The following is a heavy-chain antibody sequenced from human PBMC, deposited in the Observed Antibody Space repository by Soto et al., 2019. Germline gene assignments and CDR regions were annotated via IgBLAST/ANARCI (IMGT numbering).Heavy chain of an antibody. Sequence: SVKVSCKASGVTFSSYAISWVRQAPGQGLEWMGGIIPIFGTANYAQKFQGRVTITADESTSTAYMELSSLRSEDTAVYYCARVAEMATTYYFDYWGQGTLVTVSS. CDR2: IIPIFGTA. J-gene: IGHJ4*02. CDR3: ARVAEMATTYYFDY. CDR1: GVTFSSYA. D-gene: IGHD5-12*01. V-gene: IGHV1-69*13.